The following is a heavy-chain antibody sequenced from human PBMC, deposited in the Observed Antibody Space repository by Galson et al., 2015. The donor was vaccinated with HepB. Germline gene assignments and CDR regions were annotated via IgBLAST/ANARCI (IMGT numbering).Heavy chain of an antibody. V-gene: IGHV3-30*04. CDR2: ISYDGSNK. CDR3: ARGYYDSYYYYGMDV. CDR1: GFTFSSYA. Sequence: SLRLSCAASGFTFSSYAMHWVRQAPGKGLEWVAVISYDGSNKYYADSVKGRFTISRDNSKNTLYLQMNSLRAEDTAVYYCARGYYDSYYYYGMDVWGQGTTVTVSS. D-gene: IGHD3-22*01. J-gene: IGHJ6*02.